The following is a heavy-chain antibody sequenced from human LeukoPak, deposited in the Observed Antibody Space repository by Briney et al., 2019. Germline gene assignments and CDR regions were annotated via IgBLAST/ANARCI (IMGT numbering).Heavy chain of an antibody. CDR2: IKSKTDGGTT. CDR1: GFTFSNAW. J-gene: IGHJ6*03. V-gene: IGHV3-15*01. Sequence: GGSLRLSCAASGFTFSNAWMSWVRQAPGKGLEWVGRIKSKTDGGTTEYAAPVKGRFTISRDDSKNTLYLQMNSLKTEDTAVYYCTTEKATMVKSYYYYYMDVWGKGTTVTISS. CDR3: TTEKATMVKSYYYYYMDV. D-gene: IGHD3-10*01.